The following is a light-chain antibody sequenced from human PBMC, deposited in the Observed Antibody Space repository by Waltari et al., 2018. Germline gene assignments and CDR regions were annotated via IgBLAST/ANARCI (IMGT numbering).Light chain of an antibody. J-gene: IGLJ7*01. CDR1: SSNIGNNY. CDR3: GTWDSSLSGAV. V-gene: IGLV1-51*02. Sequence: QSVLTQPPSVSAAPGQRVTISCSRGSSNIGNNYVSWYRQFPGTAPKLLIYEDSGRPSGIPGRFSGSKSGTSATRDSTGLQAGDEADYYCGTWDSSLSGAVFGGGTHLTVL. CDR2: EDS.